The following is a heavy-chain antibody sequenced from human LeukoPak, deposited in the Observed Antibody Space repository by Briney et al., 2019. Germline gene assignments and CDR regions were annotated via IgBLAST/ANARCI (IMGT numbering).Heavy chain of an antibody. CDR2: IRFDGGDK. V-gene: IGHV3-30*02. CDR3: AKGSSRDFLWGSTLDY. CDR1: GFTFRTYG. Sequence: GGSLRLSCAASGFTFRTYGIHWIRQAPGKGLEWVAFIRFDGGDKYYADSVKGRFTVSRDNSKNTLYLQMNSLRSEDTAVYYCAKGSSRDFLWGSTLDYWGQGTLVLVSS. J-gene: IGHJ4*02. D-gene: IGHD3-16*01.